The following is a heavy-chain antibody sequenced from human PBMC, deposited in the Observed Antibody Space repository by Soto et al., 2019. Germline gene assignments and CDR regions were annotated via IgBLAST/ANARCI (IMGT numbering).Heavy chain of an antibody. CDR3: ARDPGRETPYYYAMDV. Sequence: PSETLSLTCTVSGGSVRSGRYYWGWIRQPPGKGLEWIGYVYYSGSTNYNPSLKSRATISIDTFNDQFSLKLTSVTAADTAVYYCARDPGRETPYYYAMDVWGQGTTVIVAS. V-gene: IGHV4-61*01. CDR2: VYYSGST. J-gene: IGHJ6*02. D-gene: IGHD2-15*01. CDR1: GGSVRSGRYY.